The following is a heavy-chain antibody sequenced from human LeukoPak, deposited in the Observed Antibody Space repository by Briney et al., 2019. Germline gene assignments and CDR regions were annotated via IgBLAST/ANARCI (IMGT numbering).Heavy chain of an antibody. CDR1: GGSISSYY. Sequence: SETLSLTCTASGGSISSYYWSWIRQPPGKGLEWIGYIYYSGSTNYNPSLKSRVTISVDTSKNQFSLKLSSVTAADTAVYYCARDPASRRDDAFDIWGQGTMVTVSS. J-gene: IGHJ3*02. CDR2: IYYSGST. V-gene: IGHV4-59*01. CDR3: ARDPASRRDDAFDI.